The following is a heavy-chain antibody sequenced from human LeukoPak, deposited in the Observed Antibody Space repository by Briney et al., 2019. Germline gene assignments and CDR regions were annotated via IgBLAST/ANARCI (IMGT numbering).Heavy chain of an antibody. CDR1: GGSFSSYY. Sequence: SETLSLTCAVYGGSFSSYYWSWIRQPPGKGLEWIGYIYYSGSTNYNPSLKSRVTISVDTSKNQFSLKLSSVTAADTAVYYCARDSSSWFDPWGQGTLVTVSS. J-gene: IGHJ5*02. V-gene: IGHV4-59*01. CDR2: IYYSGST. CDR3: ARDSSSWFDP.